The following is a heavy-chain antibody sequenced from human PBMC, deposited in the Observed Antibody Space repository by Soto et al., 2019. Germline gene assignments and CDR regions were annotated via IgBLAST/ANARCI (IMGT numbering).Heavy chain of an antibody. V-gene: IGHV5-51*01. CDR1: GYSFTSYW. CDR3: ARAAYCGGDCYSAADY. Sequence: ESLKISCKGSGYSFTSYWIGWVRQMPGKGLEWMGIVYPGDSDTRYSPSFQGQVTISADKSISTAYLQWSSLRSEDTAVYYCARAAYCGGDCYSAADYWGQGTMVTVSS. D-gene: IGHD2-21*02. CDR2: VYPGDSDT. J-gene: IGHJ4*02.